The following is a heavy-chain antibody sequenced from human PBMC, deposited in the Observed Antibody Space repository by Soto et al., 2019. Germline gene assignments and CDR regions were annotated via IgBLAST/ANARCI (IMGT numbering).Heavy chain of an antibody. CDR1: GVTFSSYG. CDR3: AKDLRINYYDSSGSLDY. V-gene: IGHV3-30*18. CDR2: ISYDGSNK. D-gene: IGHD3-22*01. Sequence: XGSLRLSCSASGVTFSSYGMHWVRQAPGKGLEWVAVISYDGSNKYYADSVKGRFTISRDNSKNTLYLQMNSLRAEDTAVYYCAKDLRINYYDSSGSLDYWGQGTLVTVSS. J-gene: IGHJ4*02.